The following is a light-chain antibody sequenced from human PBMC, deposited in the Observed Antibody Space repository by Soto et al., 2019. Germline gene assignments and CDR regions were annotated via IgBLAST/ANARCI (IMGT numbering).Light chain of an antibody. CDR1: QSVSSY. V-gene: IGKV3-11*01. CDR2: DAS. J-gene: IGKJ3*01. CDR3: QQRSNLPPLFT. Sequence: EIVLTQSPATLSLSPGERATLSCRASQSVSSYLAWYQQKPGQAPRLLIYDASNRATGIPARFSGSGFGTDFTLTISSLEPEDFAVYYCQQRSNLPPLFTFGPGTKVDIK.